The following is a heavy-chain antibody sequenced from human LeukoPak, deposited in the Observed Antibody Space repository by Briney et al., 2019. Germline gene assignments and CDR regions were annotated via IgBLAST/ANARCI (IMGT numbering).Heavy chain of an antibody. J-gene: IGHJ4*02. CDR3: AKDRAGAN. Sequence: GGSLRLSCVGSGFTFAKYAMTWVREAPGKGLEWVSVISGSGNVTYYSESVKGRFTISRDNSKRTLYLQMDSLRSDDTAIYYCAKDRAGANWGQGTLVLVSS. CDR2: ISGSGNVT. V-gene: IGHV3-23*01. CDR1: GFTFAKYA.